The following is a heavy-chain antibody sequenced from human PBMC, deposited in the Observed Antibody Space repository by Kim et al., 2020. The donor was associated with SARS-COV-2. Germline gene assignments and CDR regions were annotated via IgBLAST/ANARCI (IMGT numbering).Heavy chain of an antibody. V-gene: IGHV3-13*01. J-gene: IGHJ3*02. CDR3: ARAGSSGWAHDAFDI. Sequence: GSVKGRFNISRENAKNSLYLQMNSLRAGDRAVYYCARAGSSGWAHDAFDIWGQGTMVTVSS. D-gene: IGHD6-19*01.